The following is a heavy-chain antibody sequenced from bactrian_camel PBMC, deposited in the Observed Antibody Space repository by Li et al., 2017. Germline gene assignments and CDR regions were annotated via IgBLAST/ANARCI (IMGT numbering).Heavy chain of an antibody. D-gene: IGHD6*01. J-gene: IGHJ4*01. CDR2: IYTGAGST. CDR3: APHSRRNFYKCDSWRQRGLDH. CDR1: GDTFSGRC. Sequence: GSVQPGGSLRLSCGTSGDTFSGRCVAWFRQAPGKEREGVASIYTGAGSTFYTDAVKGRFTVSQDTAENMVYLQMNNLKPEDTGTYVCAPHSRRNFYKCDSWRQRGLDHWGQGTQVTVS. V-gene: IGHV3S1*01.